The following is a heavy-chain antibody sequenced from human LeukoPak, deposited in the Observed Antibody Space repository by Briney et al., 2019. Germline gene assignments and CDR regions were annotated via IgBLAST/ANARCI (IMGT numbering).Heavy chain of an antibody. D-gene: IGHD3-3*01. CDR2: ISSSSSTI. CDR3: ARDRTYYDFWSGYYT. CDR1: GFTFSSYS. J-gene: IGHJ5*02. V-gene: IGHV3-48*01. Sequence: GGSLRLSCAASGFTFSSYSMNWVRQAPGKGLEWVSYISSSSSTIYYADSVKGLFTISRDNANNSLYLQMNSLSAEDTAVYYCARDRTYYDFWSGYYTWGQGTLVTVSS.